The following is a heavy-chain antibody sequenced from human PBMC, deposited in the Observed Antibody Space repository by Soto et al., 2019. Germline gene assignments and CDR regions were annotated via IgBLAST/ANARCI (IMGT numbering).Heavy chain of an antibody. CDR1: GFTFSTYA. J-gene: IGHJ4*02. CDR3: AKERSSGWSLDY. D-gene: IGHD6-19*01. Sequence: EVQLLESGGGLVQPGGSLRLSCAASGFTFSTYAMNWVRQAPGKGLEWVSGISGSGDNTYYADSVKGRFTVSSANSKNTLYLQMNRLRAEDTAVFYCAKERSSGWSLDYWGQGTLVTVSS. V-gene: IGHV3-23*01. CDR2: ISGSGDNT.